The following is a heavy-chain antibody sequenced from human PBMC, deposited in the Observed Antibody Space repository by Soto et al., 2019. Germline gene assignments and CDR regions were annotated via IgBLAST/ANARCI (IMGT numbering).Heavy chain of an antibody. CDR2: IYWDDDK. Sequence: QITLKESGPTLVKPTQTLTLTCTFSGFSLSTSGVGVGWIRQPPGKALEWLALIYWDDDKRYSPSLKSTLTITKNTSKIQVVLTMTNMYPVETAKYSCAHSGDGYKGNAVWGQETTVTVSS. CDR1: GFSLSTSGVG. V-gene: IGHV2-5*02. CDR3: AHSGDGYKGNAV. J-gene: IGHJ6*02. D-gene: IGHD5-12*01.